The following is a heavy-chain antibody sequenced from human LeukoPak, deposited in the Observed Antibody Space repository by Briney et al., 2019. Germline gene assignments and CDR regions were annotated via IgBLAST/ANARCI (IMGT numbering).Heavy chain of an antibody. CDR2: IGTNADT. CDR1: GFTFSSYD. CDR3: ARDSTSRTVIFRVVTIHAFDI. D-gene: IGHD3-3*01. Sequence: GGSLRLSCAASGFTFSSYDMHWVCQTAGQGLEWDSTIGTNADTYYLASVKGRFTISRENAKNSLYLQMNSLRAGDTAVYYCARDSTSRTVIFRVVTIHAFDIWGQGAMVTVSS. J-gene: IGHJ3*02. V-gene: IGHV3-13*01.